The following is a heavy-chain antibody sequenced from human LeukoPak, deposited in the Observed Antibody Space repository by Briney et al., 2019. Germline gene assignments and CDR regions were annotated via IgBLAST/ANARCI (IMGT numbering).Heavy chain of an antibody. J-gene: IGHJ4*02. CDR3: ASRKEYTVSSVYY. CDR2: ISGSGGST. V-gene: IGHV3-23*01. Sequence: GGSLRLSCAASGFTFSSYAMSWVRQAPGEGLEWVLAISGSGGSTYYADSVKGRFTISRDNSKNTLSLQMNSLRVEDSAIYYCASRKEYTVSSVYYWGRGILVTVSS. D-gene: IGHD5/OR15-5a*01. CDR1: GFTFSSYA.